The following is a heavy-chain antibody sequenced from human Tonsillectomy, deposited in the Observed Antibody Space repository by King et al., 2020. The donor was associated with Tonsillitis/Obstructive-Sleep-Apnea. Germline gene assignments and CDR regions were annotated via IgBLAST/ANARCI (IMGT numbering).Heavy chain of an antibody. V-gene: IGHV1-69*01. J-gene: IGHJ6*03. D-gene: IGHD1-14*01. Sequence: QLVQSGAEVKKPGSSVKVSCKVSGGTFSNYVINWVRQAPGQGLEWMGEIIPVFGTTYYAQKFQGRVSITADESTSTVYMELSSLRSEDTAVYYCASFVRTPYYYYYMDVWGKGTTVTVSS. CDR3: ASFVRTPYYYYYMDV. CDR1: GGTFSNYV. CDR2: IIPVFGTT.